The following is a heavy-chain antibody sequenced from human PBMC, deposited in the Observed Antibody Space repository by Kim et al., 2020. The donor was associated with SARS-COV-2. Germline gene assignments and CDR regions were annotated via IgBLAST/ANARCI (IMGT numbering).Heavy chain of an antibody. J-gene: IGHJ5*02. Sequence: GESLKISCKGSGYSFTSYWISWVRQMPGKGLEWMGRIDPSDSYTNYTPSFQGHVTISADKSISTAYLQWSSLKASDTAMYYCARQQYSSSRRRPEAQGWFDPWGQGTLVTVSS. V-gene: IGHV5-10-1*01. CDR2: IDPSDSYT. D-gene: IGHD6-13*01. CDR3: ARQQYSSSRRRPEAQGWFDP. CDR1: GYSFTSYW.